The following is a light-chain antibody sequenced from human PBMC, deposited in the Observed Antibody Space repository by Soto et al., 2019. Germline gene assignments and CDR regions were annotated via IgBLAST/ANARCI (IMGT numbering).Light chain of an antibody. CDR2: TAS. J-gene: IGKJ4*01. Sequence: DIQMTQSPSSVSASVGDRVTITCRASQGVSTWLAWYQQKPGKAPNLLIYTASSLQSGVPSRFSRSESGTDFTLTISSLQPEDYATYYCQQTTTFPLTFGGGTKVEI. CDR3: QQTTTFPLT. V-gene: IGKV1D-12*01. CDR1: QGVSTW.